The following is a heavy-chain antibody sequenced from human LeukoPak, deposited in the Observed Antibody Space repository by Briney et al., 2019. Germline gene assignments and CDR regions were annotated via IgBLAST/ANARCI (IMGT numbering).Heavy chain of an antibody. CDR1: GGSISSSSYY. CDR2: IYYSGST. Sequence: SETLSLTCTVSGGSISSSSYYWGWIRQPPGKGLEWIGSIYYSGSTYYNPSLKSRVTISVDTSKNQFSLKLSSVTAADTAVYYCARQGRFLEWLLFGYFDYWGQGILVTVSS. V-gene: IGHV4-39*01. D-gene: IGHD3-3*01. CDR3: ARQGRFLEWLLFGYFDY. J-gene: IGHJ4*02.